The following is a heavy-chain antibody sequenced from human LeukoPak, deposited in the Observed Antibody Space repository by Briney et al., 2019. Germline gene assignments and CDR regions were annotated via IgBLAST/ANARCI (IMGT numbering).Heavy chain of an antibody. CDR1: GGSFSGYY. D-gene: IGHD3-10*01. V-gene: IGHV4-34*01. Sequence: SETLSLTCAVYGGSFSGYYWSWIRQPPGKGLEWIGEINHSGSTNYNPSLKSRVTISVDMSKNQFSLKLSSVTAADTAVYYCSRGTSSATLLSWRQGTLVTVSS. CDR2: INHSGST. J-gene: IGHJ5*02. CDR3: SRGTSSATLLS.